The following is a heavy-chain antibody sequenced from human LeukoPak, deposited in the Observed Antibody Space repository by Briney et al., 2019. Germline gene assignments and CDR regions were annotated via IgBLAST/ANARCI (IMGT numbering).Heavy chain of an antibody. CDR3: ARERSGYYYFDY. D-gene: IGHD3-9*01. CDR2: IYYSGST. V-gene: IGHV4-39*07. CDR1: GGSISSSSYY. Sequence: PSETLSLTCTVSGGSISSSSYYWGWIRQPPGKGLEWIGSIYYSGSTNYNPSLKSRVTISVDTSKNQFSLKLSSVTAADTAVYYCARERSGYYYFDYWGQGTLVTVSS. J-gene: IGHJ4*02.